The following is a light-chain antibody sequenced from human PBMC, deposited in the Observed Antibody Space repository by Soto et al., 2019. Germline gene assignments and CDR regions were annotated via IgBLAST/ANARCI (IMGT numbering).Light chain of an antibody. Sequence: QSALTQPASVSGSPGQSITISCTGTSSDVGGYNYVSWYRQHPGKAPKLMIYEVRNRPSGVPNRFSGSKSANTASLTISGLQAEDEADYYCSSYTRSSTLIFGIGTKVTVL. V-gene: IGLV2-14*01. CDR1: SSDVGGYNY. CDR3: SSYTRSSTLI. CDR2: EVR. J-gene: IGLJ1*01.